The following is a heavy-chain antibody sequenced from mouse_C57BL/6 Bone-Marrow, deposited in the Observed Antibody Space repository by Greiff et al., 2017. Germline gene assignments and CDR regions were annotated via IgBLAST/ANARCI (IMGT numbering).Heavy chain of an antibody. D-gene: IGHD1-1*01. Sequence: VQLQESGAELARPAAPVKLSCKASGYTFTSYGISWVKQRTGQGLEWIGEIYPRSGNTYYNEKFKGKAPLTAYKSSSTAYMELRSLTSEDSAVYFCARLYYYGSSWCAYWGQWTLVTVSA. J-gene: IGHJ3*01. CDR2: IYPRSGNT. V-gene: IGHV1-81*01. CDR3: ARLYYYGSSWCAY. CDR1: GYTFTSYG.